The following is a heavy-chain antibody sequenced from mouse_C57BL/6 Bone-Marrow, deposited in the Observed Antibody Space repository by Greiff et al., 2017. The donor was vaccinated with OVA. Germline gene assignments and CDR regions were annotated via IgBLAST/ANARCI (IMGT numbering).Heavy chain of an antibody. V-gene: IGHV6-6*01. CDR1: GFTFSDAW. Sequence: EVKVVESGGGLVQPGGSMKLSCAASGFTFSDAWMDWVRQSPEKGLEWVAEIRNKANNHATYYAESVKGRFTISRDDSKSSVYLQMNSLRAEDTGIYYCTRLGGSPWFAYWGQGTLVTVSA. CDR2: IRNKANNHAT. J-gene: IGHJ3*01. CDR3: TRLGGSPWFAY.